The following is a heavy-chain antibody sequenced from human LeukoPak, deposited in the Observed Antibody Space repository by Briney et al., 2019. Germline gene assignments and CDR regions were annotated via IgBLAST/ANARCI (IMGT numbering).Heavy chain of an antibody. CDR3: ARSRGTRLAVAGTHFDY. D-gene: IGHD6-19*01. J-gene: IGHJ4*02. CDR2: IYYSGST. CDR1: GGSISSSSYY. Sequence: PSETLSLTCTVSGGSISSSSYYWGWIRQPPGKGLEWNGSIYYSGSTYYNPSLKSRVTISVDTSKNQFSLKLSSVTAADTAVYYCARSRGTRLAVAGTHFDYWGQGTLVTVSS. V-gene: IGHV4-39*01.